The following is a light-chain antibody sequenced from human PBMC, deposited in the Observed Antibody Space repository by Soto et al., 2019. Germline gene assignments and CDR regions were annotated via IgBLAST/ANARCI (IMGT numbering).Light chain of an antibody. J-gene: IGKJ1*01. CDR3: QQTYSTPGWT. Sequence: DIQMTQSPSSLSASVGDIVTITFRASQTITSDLNWYQQRPGKAPKLLIYAASNLQSGVPSRFSGSGSGTDFTFIISSLQPEDSATYYCQQTYSTPGWTFGQGTKVDIK. V-gene: IGKV1-39*01. CDR2: AAS. CDR1: QTITSD.